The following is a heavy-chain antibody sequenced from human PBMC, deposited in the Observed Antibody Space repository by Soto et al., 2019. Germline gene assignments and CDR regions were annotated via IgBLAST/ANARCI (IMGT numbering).Heavy chain of an antibody. CDR2: ISAHNGNT. V-gene: IGHV1-18*01. CDR1: GYTFTSYG. Sequence: QVHLVQSGAEVKKPGASVKVSCKGSGYTFTSYGITWVRQAPGQGLEWMGWISAHNGNTDYAQRLQGRVTVTRDTSTSTAYRELRSLRSDDTAVYSCARGGNGDYGGRGARVTVSS. J-gene: IGHJ4*02. CDR3: ARGGNGDY. D-gene: IGHD1-1*01.